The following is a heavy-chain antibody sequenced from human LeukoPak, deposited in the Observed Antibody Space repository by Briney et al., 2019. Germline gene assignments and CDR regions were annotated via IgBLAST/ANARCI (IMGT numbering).Heavy chain of an antibody. V-gene: IGHV3-23*01. CDR3: AKAYYGSGSDLDY. D-gene: IGHD3-10*01. CDR1: GFAFSSYA. CDR2: ISGSGGST. J-gene: IGHJ4*02. Sequence: GGSLGLSCAASGFAFSSYAMSWVRQAPGKGLEWVSAISGSGGSTYYADSVKGRFTISRDNSKNTLYLQMNSLRAEDTAVYYCAKAYYGSGSDLDYWGQGTLVTVSS.